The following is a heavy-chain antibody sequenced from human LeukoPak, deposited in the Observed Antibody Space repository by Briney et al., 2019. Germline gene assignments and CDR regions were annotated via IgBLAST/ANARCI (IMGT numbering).Heavy chain of an antibody. V-gene: IGHV3-48*01. CDR2: ISSSSSTI. J-gene: IGHJ6*03. D-gene: IGHD4-17*01. Sequence: PGGSLRLSCAASGLTFSSYSMNWVRQAPGKGLEWVSYISSSSSTIYYADSVKGRFTISRDNAKNSLYLQMNSLRAEDTAVYYCAKDRAVTRRYYYYYMDVWGKGTTVTVSS. CDR3: AKDRAVTRRYYYYYMDV. CDR1: GLTFSSYS.